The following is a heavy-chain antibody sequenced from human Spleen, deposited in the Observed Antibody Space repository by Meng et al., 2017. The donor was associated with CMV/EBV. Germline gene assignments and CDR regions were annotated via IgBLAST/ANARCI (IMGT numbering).Heavy chain of an antibody. D-gene: IGHD4-23*01. J-gene: IGHJ4*02. V-gene: IGHV3-30-3*01. CDR1: GFTFSSYA. CDR2: ISYDGSNK. CDR3: AKDIRYGGNEGVYFDY. Sequence: GESLKISYAASGFTFSSYAMHWVRQAPGKGLEWVAVISYDGSNKYYADSVKGRFTISRDNAKNSLYLQMNSLRAEDTALYYCAKDIRYGGNEGVYFDYWGQGTLVTVSS.